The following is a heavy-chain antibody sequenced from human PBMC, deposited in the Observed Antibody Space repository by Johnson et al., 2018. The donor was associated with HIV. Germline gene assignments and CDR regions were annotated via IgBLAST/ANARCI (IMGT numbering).Heavy chain of an antibody. CDR2: ISWNSGSI. J-gene: IGHJ3*02. Sequence: VQLVESGGGLVQPGRSLRLSCAASGFTFDDYAMHWVRQAPGKGLEWVSGISWNSGSIAYADSVKGRCTISRDNAKNSLYVQMNSLRAEDTAVYYCAKDTYSHRLTVTESGFDIWGQGTMVTVSS. CDR1: GFTFDDYA. CDR3: AKDTYSHRLTVTESGFDI. V-gene: IGHV3-9*01. D-gene: IGHD4-11*01.